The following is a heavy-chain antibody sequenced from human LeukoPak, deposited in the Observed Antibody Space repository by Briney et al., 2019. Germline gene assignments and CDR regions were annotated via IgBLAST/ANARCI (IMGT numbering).Heavy chain of an antibody. Sequence: ASVKVSCKASGYTFTSYGISWVQQAPGQGLEWMGWISAYNGNTNYAQKLQGRVTMTTDTSTSTAYMELRSLRSDDTAVYYCARVGPYDSSGPTPYYYYGMDVWGQGTTVTVSS. CDR2: ISAYNGNT. J-gene: IGHJ6*02. CDR3: ARVGPYDSSGPTPYYYYGMDV. D-gene: IGHD3-22*01. V-gene: IGHV1-18*01. CDR1: GYTFTSYG.